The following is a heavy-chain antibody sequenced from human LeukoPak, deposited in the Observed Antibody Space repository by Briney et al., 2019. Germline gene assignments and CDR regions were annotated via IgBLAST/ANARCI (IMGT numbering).Heavy chain of an antibody. D-gene: IGHD4-23*01. CDR3: ARVLYGGNSDAFDI. V-gene: IGHV1-18*01. Sequence: ASVKVSCKASGYTFTSYGISWVRQAPGQGLEWMGWISAYNGSTNYAQKLQGRVTMTTDTSTSTAYMELRSLRSDDTAVYYCARVLYGGNSDAFDIWGQGTMVTVSS. J-gene: IGHJ3*02. CDR2: ISAYNGST. CDR1: GYTFTSYG.